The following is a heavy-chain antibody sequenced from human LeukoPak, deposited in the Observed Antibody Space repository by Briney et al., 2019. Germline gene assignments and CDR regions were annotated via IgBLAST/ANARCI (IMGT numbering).Heavy chain of an antibody. CDR2: INYRGNT. V-gene: IGHV4-39*07. CDR3: ARVTYRSSSPFFNF. D-gene: IGHD6-6*01. J-gene: IGHJ4*02. Sequence: GSLRLSCAASGFTFSTYTMNWVRQAPGKGLEWIGSINYRGNTYFNPSLKSRITLSVDSSMNQFSLKLTSVTAADTAMFFCARVTYRSSSPFFNFWGQGTLVTVSS. CDR1: GFTFSTYT.